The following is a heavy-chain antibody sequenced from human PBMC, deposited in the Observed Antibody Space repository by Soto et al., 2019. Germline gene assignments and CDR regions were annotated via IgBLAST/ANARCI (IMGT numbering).Heavy chain of an antibody. CDR2: TRNKANSYTT. J-gene: IGHJ6*02. CDR1: GFTFSDHY. V-gene: IGHV3-72*01. D-gene: IGHD6-13*01. CDR3: AREGADASSWYYYYYYGMDV. Sequence: GGSLRLSCAASGFTFSDHYMDWVRQAPGKGLEWVGRTRNKANSYTTEYAASVKGRFTISRDDSKNSLYLQMNSLKTEDTAVYYCAREGADASSWYYYYYYGMDVWGQRTTVTVSS.